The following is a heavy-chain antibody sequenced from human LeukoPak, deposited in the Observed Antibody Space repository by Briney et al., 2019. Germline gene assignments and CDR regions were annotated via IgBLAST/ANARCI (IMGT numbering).Heavy chain of an antibody. J-gene: IGHJ4*02. CDR3: AKDNSYSGSVY. V-gene: IGHV3-48*04. CDR2: ISSRSSTI. Sequence: GGSLRLSCAASGFTFSTHDLNWVRQAPGKGLEWVSFISSRSSTIYYADSVKGRFTISRDNAKNSLYLQMDSLRAGDTAVYYCAKDNSYSGSVYWGQGTLVTVSS. D-gene: IGHD1-26*01. CDR1: GFTFSTHD.